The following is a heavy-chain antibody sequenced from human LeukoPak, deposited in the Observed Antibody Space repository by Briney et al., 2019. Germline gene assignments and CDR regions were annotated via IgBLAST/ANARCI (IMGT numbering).Heavy chain of an antibody. CDR1: GFTFSNYW. CDR3: ARTLRGGGALDY. Sequence: GGSLRLSCAASGFTFSNYWLNWVRQAPGKWLEWVANIKEDGSEKYYVDSVKGRFTISRDNAKNSLFLQMNSLRAEDTAVHYCARTLRGGGALDYWGQGTLVTVPS. CDR2: IKEDGSEK. J-gene: IGHJ4*02. D-gene: IGHD3-16*01. V-gene: IGHV3-7*03.